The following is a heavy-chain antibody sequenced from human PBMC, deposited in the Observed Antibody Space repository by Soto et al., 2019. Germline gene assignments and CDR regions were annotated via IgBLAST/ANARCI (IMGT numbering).Heavy chain of an antibody. Sequence: GGSLRLSCAASGFTFSSYAMHWVRQAPGKGLEYVSAISSNGGSTYYANSVKGRFTISRDNSKNTLFLQMGSLRAEDMAVYYCAREGYAHPYYYMDVWGKGTTVTVSS. V-gene: IGHV3-64*01. CDR3: AREGYAHPYYYMDV. D-gene: IGHD5-18*01. CDR2: ISSNGGST. J-gene: IGHJ6*03. CDR1: GFTFSSYA.